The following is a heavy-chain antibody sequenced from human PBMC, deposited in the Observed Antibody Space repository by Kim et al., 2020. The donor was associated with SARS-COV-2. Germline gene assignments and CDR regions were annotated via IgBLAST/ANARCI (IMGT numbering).Heavy chain of an antibody. Sequence: THHNPSLKSRVNISVDTSQNQFSLKLSSVTAADTAVYYCARPGGNDAFDIWGQGTMVTVSS. V-gene: IGHV4-39*01. CDR3: ARPGGNDAFDI. J-gene: IGHJ3*02. CDR2: T.